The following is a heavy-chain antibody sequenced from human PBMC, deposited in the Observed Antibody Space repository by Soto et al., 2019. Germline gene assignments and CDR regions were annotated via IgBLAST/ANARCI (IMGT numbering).Heavy chain of an antibody. V-gene: IGHV4-39*01. CDR1: ADTITSNSCC. CDR2: IYYSGST. Sequence: SQTLRLTCTVSADTITSNSCCWTWIPQTPGKGLEWIGSIYYSGSTSYNPSLKSRVTMSVDTSKNQLSLKLSSVTAADTAVYYCARLHCNSPICVPLELWGQGTLVIVFS. D-gene: IGHD2-2*01. J-gene: IGHJ3*01. CDR3: ARLHCNSPICVPLEL.